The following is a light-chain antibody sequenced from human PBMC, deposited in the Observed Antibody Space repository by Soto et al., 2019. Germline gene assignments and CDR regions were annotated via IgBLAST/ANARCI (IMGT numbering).Light chain of an antibody. V-gene: IGKV3-11*01. Sequence: EIVLTQSPATLSSFPGDRVTLSCRASQYINTRLAWYQHRPGQFPRLLIYQTSLRAAGIPARFSASGSGTDFTLTISDVQPEDFALYYCHQRQSWPRTFGQGTKVDIK. CDR1: QYINTR. J-gene: IGKJ1*01. CDR2: QTS. CDR3: HQRQSWPRT.